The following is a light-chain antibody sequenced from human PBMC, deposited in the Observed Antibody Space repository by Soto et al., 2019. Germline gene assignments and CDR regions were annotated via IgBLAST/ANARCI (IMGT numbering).Light chain of an antibody. CDR3: SSYAGSNNYV. J-gene: IGLJ1*01. CDR1: SSDAGGYNY. Sequence: QSVLTQPPSASGSPGQSVTISCTGTSSDAGGYNYVSWYQQHPGKAPKLMIYDVSKRPSGVPDRFSGSKSGNTASLTVSGLQAEDEADYYCSSYAGSNNYVFGTGTKVTVL. CDR2: DVS. V-gene: IGLV2-8*01.